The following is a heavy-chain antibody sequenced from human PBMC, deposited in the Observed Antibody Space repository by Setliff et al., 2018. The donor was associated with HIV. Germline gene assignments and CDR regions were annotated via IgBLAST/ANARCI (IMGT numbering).Heavy chain of an antibody. V-gene: IGHV1-18*01. CDR2: ISGHNGNT. CDR3: ARHYYREGFDI. D-gene: IGHD3-22*01. Sequence: ASVKVSCKASGGSFSSYAITWVRQAPGQRLEWMGGISGHNGNTRYPQKLQGRVTMTTDTSTSTAYMELRSLRSDDTAVYYCARHYYREGFDIWGQGTMVTVSS. J-gene: IGHJ3*02. CDR1: GGSFSSYA.